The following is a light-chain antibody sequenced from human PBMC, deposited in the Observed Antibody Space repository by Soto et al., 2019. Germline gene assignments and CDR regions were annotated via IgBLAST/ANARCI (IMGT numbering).Light chain of an antibody. CDR3: CSYSDIYSWV. V-gene: IGLV2-11*01. CDR1: NTDLDGYNY. Sequence: QSALTQPRSVSGSPGQSVTISCTGTNTDLDGYNYVSWYQHHPGKALQLMIYDVSKRPSGVPDRFSGSKSGSTASLTISGLQAEDEADYYCCSYSDIYSWVFGGGTKLTVL. J-gene: IGLJ3*02. CDR2: DVS.